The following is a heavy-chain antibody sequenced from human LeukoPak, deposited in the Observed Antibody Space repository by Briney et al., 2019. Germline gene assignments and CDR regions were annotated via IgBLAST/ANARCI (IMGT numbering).Heavy chain of an antibody. CDR2: IYYSGST. V-gene: IGHV4-59*08. J-gene: IGHJ3*02. Sequence: SETLSLTCTVSGGSISSYYWSWIRQPPGKGLEWIGYIYYSGSTNYNPSLKSRVTISVDTSKNQFSLKLSSVTAADTAVYYCAIPPWGHDAFDIWGQGTMVTVSS. CDR3: AIPPWGHDAFDI. D-gene: IGHD7-27*01. CDR1: GGSISSYY.